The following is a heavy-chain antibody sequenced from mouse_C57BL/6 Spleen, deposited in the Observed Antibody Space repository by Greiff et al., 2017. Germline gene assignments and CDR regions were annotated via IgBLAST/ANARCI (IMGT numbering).Heavy chain of an antibody. V-gene: IGHV1-82*01. Sequence: VQLQESGPELVKPGASAKISCKASGYAFSSSWMNWVKQRPGQGLEWIGRIYPGDGDTNYNGKFKSKATLTADKSSSTAYMQLSSLTSEDSAVYFCARDHYGSSSFAYWGQGALVTVSA. CDR1: GYAFSSSW. D-gene: IGHD1-1*01. CDR3: ARDHYGSSSFAY. CDR2: IYPGDGDT. J-gene: IGHJ3*01.